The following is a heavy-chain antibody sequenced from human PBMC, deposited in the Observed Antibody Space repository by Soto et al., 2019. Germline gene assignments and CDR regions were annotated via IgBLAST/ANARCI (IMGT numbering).Heavy chain of an antibody. CDR2: IDPSDSYT. CDR3: ARHWQQLSSDY. Sequence: PGESLKISCNGSGYSFTSYCISLVLQMPGKGLEWMGRIDPSDSYTNYSPSFQGHVTISADKSISTAYLQWSSLKASDTAMYYCARHWQQLSSDYWGQGTLVTVSS. J-gene: IGHJ4*02. CDR1: GYSFTSYC. V-gene: IGHV5-10-1*01. D-gene: IGHD6-13*01.